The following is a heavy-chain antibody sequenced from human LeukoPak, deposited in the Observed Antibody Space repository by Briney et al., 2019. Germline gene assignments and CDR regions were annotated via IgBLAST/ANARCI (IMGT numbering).Heavy chain of an antibody. D-gene: IGHD4-23*01. Sequence: ASVKVSCKVSGGSLSSQAISWVRQAPGQGLQWMGGMIPIVGTANYTQKFQGRVTITADKSTSTAYMELRSLRSEDTALYYCARERHDYGGFDYWGQGTLVTVSS. CDR1: GGSLSSQA. CDR2: MIPIVGTA. CDR3: ARERHDYGGFDY. J-gene: IGHJ4*02. V-gene: IGHV1-69*06.